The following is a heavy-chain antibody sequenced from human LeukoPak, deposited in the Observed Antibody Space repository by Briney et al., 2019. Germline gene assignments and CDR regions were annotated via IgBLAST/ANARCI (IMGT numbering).Heavy chain of an antibody. CDR1: GFSFTDYG. Sequence: GGSLRLSCAASGFSFTDYGIHWVRQAPGKGLEWVAFIHFDGTNKYYADSVKGRFTISRDNSKNTLYLQVNSLRAEDTAVYYCAKDHLFYRYYMDVWGKGTTVTVSS. J-gene: IGHJ6*03. V-gene: IGHV3-30*02. CDR2: IHFDGTNK. CDR3: AKDHLFYRYYMDV. D-gene: IGHD1-26*01.